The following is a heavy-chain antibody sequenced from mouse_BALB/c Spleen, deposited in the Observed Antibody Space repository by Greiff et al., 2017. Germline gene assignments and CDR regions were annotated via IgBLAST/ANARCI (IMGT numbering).Heavy chain of an antibody. CDR3: ARSPYYFDY. V-gene: IGHV14-3*02. J-gene: IGHJ2*01. Sequence: VHVKQSGAELVKPGASVKLSCTASGFNIKDTYMHWVKQRPEQGLEWIGRIDPANGNTKYDPKFQGKATITADTSSNTAYLQLSSLTSEDTAVYYCARSPYYFDYWGQGTTLTVSS. CDR1: GFNIKDTY. CDR2: IDPANGNT.